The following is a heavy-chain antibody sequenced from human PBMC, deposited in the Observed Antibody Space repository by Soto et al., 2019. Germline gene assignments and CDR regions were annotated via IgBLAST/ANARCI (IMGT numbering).Heavy chain of an antibody. Sequence: QVQLVQSGAEVKKPGSSVKVSCKASGGTFSTYTITWVRQARGQGLEWMGRIIPIIGIINYAQKFQGRVTITADKFTGTAYMELTRLRSDDTAVYYCAGDPDSHYNDSHASSYPWGQGTLVTVSS. CDR2: IIPIIGII. CDR3: AGDPDSHYNDSHASSYP. V-gene: IGHV1-69*08. D-gene: IGHD3-22*01. J-gene: IGHJ5*02. CDR1: GGTFSTYT.